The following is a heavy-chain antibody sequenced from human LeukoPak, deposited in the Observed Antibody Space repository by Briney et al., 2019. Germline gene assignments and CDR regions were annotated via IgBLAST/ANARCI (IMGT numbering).Heavy chain of an antibody. CDR2: ISTGGGT. J-gene: IGHJ4*02. CDR1: GFSVRTNF. V-gene: IGHV3-53*01. CDR3: TRSGYRHPYHFDS. D-gene: IGHD3-22*01. Sequence: PGGSLRLSCAVSGFSVRTNFMSWVRQAPGKGLEWVSVISTGGGTDHADSVKGRFTISRDNSKNTLSLQMNSLRVEDTAIYYCTRSGYRHPYHFDSWGQGTLVTVSS.